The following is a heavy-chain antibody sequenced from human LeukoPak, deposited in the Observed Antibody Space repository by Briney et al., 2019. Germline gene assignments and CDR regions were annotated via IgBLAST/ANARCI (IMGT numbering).Heavy chain of an antibody. J-gene: IGHJ4*02. Sequence: SETLSLTCTVSGGSISSGGYYWSWIRQPAGKGLEWIGYIYQSGSTYYNPSLKSRVTVSVDRSKNQFSLRLNSVTAADTAVYYCASYRIVVVPAASYYFDYWGQGTLVTVSS. CDR1: GGSISSGGYY. CDR3: ASYRIVVVPAASYYFDY. D-gene: IGHD2-2*01. CDR2: IYQSGST. V-gene: IGHV4-30-2*01.